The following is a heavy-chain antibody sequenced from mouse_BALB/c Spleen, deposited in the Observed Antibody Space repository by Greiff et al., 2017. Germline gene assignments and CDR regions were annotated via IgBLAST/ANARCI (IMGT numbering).Heavy chain of an antibody. CDR3: ARITTVSHYFDY. CDR2: ISNLAYSI. D-gene: IGHD1-1*01. V-gene: IGHV5-15*02. Sequence: DVMLVESGGGLVQPGGSRKLSCAASGFTFSDYGMAWVRQAPGKGPEWVAFISNLAYSIYYADTVTGRFTISRENAKNTLYLEMSSLRSEDTAMYYCARITTVSHYFDYWGQGTTLTVSS. J-gene: IGHJ2*01. CDR1: GFTFSDYG.